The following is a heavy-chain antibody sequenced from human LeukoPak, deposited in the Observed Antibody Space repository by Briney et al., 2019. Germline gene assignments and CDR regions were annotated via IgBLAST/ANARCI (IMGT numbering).Heavy chain of an antibody. CDR2: INSDGSST. Sequence: GGSLRLSCAASGFTFSSFWMHWARQAPGQGPVWVSRINSDGSSTSYADSVKGRFTISRDNAKNTVFLQMNSLRAEDTAVYYCAMEEWSGNYYHHYWGQGTLVTVSS. V-gene: IGHV3-74*01. D-gene: IGHD1-26*01. CDR1: GFTFSSFW. CDR3: AMEEWSGNYYHHY. J-gene: IGHJ4*02.